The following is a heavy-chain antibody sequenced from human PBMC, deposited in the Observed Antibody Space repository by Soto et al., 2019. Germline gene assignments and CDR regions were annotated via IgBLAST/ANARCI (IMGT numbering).Heavy chain of an antibody. CDR1: GGTFSSYA. Sequence: SVKVSCKASGGTFSSYAISWVRQAPGQGLEWMGGIIPIFGTANYAQKFQGRVTITADESTSTAYMELSSLRSEDTAVYYCARDSGYGYCSGGSCYSSDYYYYGMDVWGQGTTVTVS. J-gene: IGHJ6*02. D-gene: IGHD2-15*01. V-gene: IGHV1-69*13. CDR2: IIPIFGTA. CDR3: ARDSGYGYCSGGSCYSSDYYYYGMDV.